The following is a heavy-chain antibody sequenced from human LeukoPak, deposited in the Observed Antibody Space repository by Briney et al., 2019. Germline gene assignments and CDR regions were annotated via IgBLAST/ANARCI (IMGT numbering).Heavy chain of an antibody. Sequence: PGGSLRLSCAASGFTFSSYWMSWVRQAPGKGLEWVPNKNQDGSEKYYVDSVKGRFTISRDNAKNSLYLQMNSLRAEDTAVYYCARDMGVRPLGYYYYYMDVWGKGTTVTVSS. J-gene: IGHJ6*03. V-gene: IGHV3-7*01. CDR2: KNQDGSEK. D-gene: IGHD3-16*01. CDR3: ARDMGVRPLGYYYYYMDV. CDR1: GFTFSSYW.